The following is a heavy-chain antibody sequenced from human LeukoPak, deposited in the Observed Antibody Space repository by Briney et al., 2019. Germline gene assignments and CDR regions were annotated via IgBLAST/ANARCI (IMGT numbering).Heavy chain of an antibody. V-gene: IGHV1-8*01. Sequence: ASVKVSCKASGYTFTSYDINWVRQATGQGLEWMGWMNPNSGNTGYAQKFQGRVTMTEDTSTDTAYMELSSLRSEDTAVYYCARDPLSSSSFDLWGQGTLVTVSS. CDR3: ARDPLSSSSFDL. J-gene: IGHJ4*02. CDR1: GYTFTSYD. CDR2: MNPNSGNT. D-gene: IGHD6-13*01.